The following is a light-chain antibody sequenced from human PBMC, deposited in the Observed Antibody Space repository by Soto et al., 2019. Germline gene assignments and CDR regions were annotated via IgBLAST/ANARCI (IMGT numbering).Light chain of an antibody. CDR1: QSVSSH. J-gene: IGKJ1*01. V-gene: IGKV3-15*01. CDR3: QQYNNSPLT. CDR2: GAT. Sequence: EIVMTQSPATLSVSPGERATLSCRASQSVSSHLAWYQQKPGKAPSLLIHGATTRATSIPARFSGSGSGTDFTLTISSLQSDYFAFYYCQQYNNSPLTFGQGTKVEIK.